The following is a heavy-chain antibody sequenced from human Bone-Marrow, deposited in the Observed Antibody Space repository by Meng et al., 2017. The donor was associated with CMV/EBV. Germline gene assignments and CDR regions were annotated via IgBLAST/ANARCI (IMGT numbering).Heavy chain of an antibody. D-gene: IGHD1-7*01. CDR3: ARVSGLELGEVWFDP. V-gene: IGHV4-30-4*08. Sequence: VHVPASGPGLVKPSQTLSLTCTVSGGSISSGDYDWSWIRQPPGKGLEWIGYIYYSGSTYYNPSLKSRVTISVDTSKNQFSLKLSSVTAADTAVYYCARVSGLELGEVWFDPWGQGTLVTVSS. CDR2: IYYSGST. J-gene: IGHJ5*02. CDR1: GGSISSGDYD.